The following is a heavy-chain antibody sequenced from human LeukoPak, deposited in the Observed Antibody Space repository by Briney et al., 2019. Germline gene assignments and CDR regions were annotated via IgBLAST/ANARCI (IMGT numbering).Heavy chain of an antibody. CDR2: IYYSGST. J-gene: IGHJ4*02. V-gene: IGHV4-59*01. CDR3: ARGSSGYYSVEITYYFDY. Sequence: PSETLSLTCTVSGGSISSYYWSWIRQPPGKGLEWIGYIYYSGSTNYNPSLKSRVTISVDTSKNQSSLKLSSVTAADTAVYYCARGSSGYYSVEITYYFDYWGQGTLVTVSS. D-gene: IGHD3-22*01. CDR1: GGSISSYY.